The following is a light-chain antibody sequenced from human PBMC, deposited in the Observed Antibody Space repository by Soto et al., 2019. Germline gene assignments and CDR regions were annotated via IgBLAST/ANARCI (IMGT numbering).Light chain of an antibody. J-gene: IGKJ1*01. CDR2: GAS. CDR3: QHYVTSLTT. V-gene: IGKV3-15*01. CDR1: QRVSSN. Sequence: EIVMTQSPATLSVSPGERATLSCRASQRVSSNLAWYQQKPGQAPRLLIYGASTRATGIPARFSGSGSETEFTLTISRLEPEDFAVYYCQHYVTSLTTFGQGTKVEVK.